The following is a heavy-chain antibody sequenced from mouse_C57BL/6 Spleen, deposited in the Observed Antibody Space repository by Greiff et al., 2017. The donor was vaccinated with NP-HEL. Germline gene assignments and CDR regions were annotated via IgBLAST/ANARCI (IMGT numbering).Heavy chain of an antibody. CDR1: GFTFSSYA. Sequence: EVQRVESGGGLVKPGGSLKLSCAASGFTFSSYAMSWVRQTPEKRLEWVATISDGGSYTYYPDNVKGRFTISRDNAKNNLYLQMSHLKSEDTAMYYCAREVATNFDVWGTGTTVTVSS. CDR2: ISDGGSYT. J-gene: IGHJ1*03. V-gene: IGHV5-4*01. CDR3: AREVATNFDV. D-gene: IGHD1-1*01.